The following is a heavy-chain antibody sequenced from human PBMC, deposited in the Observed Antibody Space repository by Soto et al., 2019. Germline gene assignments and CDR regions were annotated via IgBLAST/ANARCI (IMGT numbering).Heavy chain of an antibody. J-gene: IGHJ6*02. CDR1: GGTFSSYA. CDR2: IIPDFETS. D-gene: IGHD6-13*01. Sequence: QVQLVQSGAEVKKPGSSVKVSCKASGGTFSSYAISWVRQATGQGLEWMGGIIPDFETSTYAQTFQGRVTITADKSTSTAYMELSSLRFEDTAVYFCASSGAAGHYYYGMDVWGQGTTVTVSS. V-gene: IGHV1-69*06. CDR3: ASSGAAGHYYYGMDV.